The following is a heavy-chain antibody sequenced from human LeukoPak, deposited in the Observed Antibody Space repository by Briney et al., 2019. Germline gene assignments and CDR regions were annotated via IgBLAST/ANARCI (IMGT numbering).Heavy chain of an antibody. CDR3: ARDHSPHCSSTSCYHYYGMDV. Sequence: RASVTVSCKASGYTFTGYYMHWVRQAPGQGLEWMGWINPNSGGTNYAQKFQGRVTMTRDTSISTAYMELSRLRSDDTAVYYCARDHSPHCSSTSCYHYYGMDVWGQGTTVTVSS. J-gene: IGHJ6*02. CDR2: INPNSGGT. V-gene: IGHV1-2*02. CDR1: GYTFTGYY. D-gene: IGHD2-2*01.